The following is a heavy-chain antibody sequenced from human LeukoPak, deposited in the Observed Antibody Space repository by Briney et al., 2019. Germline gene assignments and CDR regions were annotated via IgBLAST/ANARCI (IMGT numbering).Heavy chain of an antibody. CDR1: GFTVSSNY. CDR3: ARGLANYYYYMDV. V-gene: IGHV3-66*02. CDR2: VYSGGST. J-gene: IGHJ6*03. Sequence: GGSLGLSCAASGFTVSSNYMSWVRQAPGKGLEWVSLVYSGGSTYHADSVKGRFTISRDNSKNTLYLQMNSLRAEDTAVYYCARGLANYYYYMDVWGKGTTVTVSS. D-gene: IGHD3-16*01.